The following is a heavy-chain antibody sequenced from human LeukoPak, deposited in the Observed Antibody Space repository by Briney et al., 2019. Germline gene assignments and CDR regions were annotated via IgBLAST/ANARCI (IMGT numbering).Heavy chain of an antibody. CDR3: AKYWGAYGDYRGRYMDV. CDR1: GFTFSSYE. V-gene: IGHV3-48*03. J-gene: IGHJ6*03. Sequence: PGGSLRLSCAASGFTFSSYEMNWVRQAPGKGLEWVSYISSGGSNIYYADSVKGRFIISRDNAKNSLYLQMNSLRAEDTAVYYCAKYWGAYGDYRGRYMDVWGKGTTVTVSS. CDR2: ISSGGSNI. D-gene: IGHD4-17*01.